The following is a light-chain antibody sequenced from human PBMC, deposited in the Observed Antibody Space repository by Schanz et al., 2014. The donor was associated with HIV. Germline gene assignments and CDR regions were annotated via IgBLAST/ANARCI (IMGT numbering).Light chain of an antibody. Sequence: DIQMTQSPSSLSASVGDRVTITCRASQDISISLNWYQQKPGKAPQLLIYASSLLHTGVPSRFSGSGSGTHFTLTITGLRFEDFATYYCQQSYSATPYTFGQGTKVEIK. CDR3: QQSYSATPYT. V-gene: IGKV1-39*01. CDR2: ASS. CDR1: QDISIS. J-gene: IGKJ2*01.